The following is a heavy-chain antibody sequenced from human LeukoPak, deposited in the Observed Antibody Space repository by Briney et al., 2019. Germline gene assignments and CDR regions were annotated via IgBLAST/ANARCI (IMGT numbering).Heavy chain of an antibody. CDR2: IYPGDSDT. Sequence: GESLKISCKGSGYSLTTYWIGWVRQMPGKGLGWIGIIYPGDSDTTSSPSFQGQVTISADKSISTAYLQWSSLKASDTAMYYCAREPDSSGYSFDYWGQGTLVTVSS. V-gene: IGHV5-51*01. D-gene: IGHD3-22*01. CDR3: AREPDSSGYSFDY. CDR1: GYSLTTYW. J-gene: IGHJ4*02.